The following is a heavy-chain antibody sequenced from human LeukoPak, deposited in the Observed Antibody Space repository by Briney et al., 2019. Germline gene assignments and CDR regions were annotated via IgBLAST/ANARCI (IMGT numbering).Heavy chain of an antibody. J-gene: IGHJ3*02. V-gene: IGHV4-59*01. CDR3: ASHRTREEPGPLDI. CDR2: IYNSGST. CDR1: VGSISSYY. Sequence: PSETLSLTCTVSVGSISSYYWSWLRQPPGKGLERVGYIYNSGSTNYDPSLKSRVTMSIDTSKKQFSLKLRCVTAADTAVYYCASHRTREEPGPLDIWGQVTMLTVSS. D-gene: IGHD1-26*01.